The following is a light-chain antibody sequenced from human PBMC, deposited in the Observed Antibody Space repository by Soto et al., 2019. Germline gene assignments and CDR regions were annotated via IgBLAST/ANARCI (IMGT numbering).Light chain of an antibody. CDR3: CSYAGSYTWV. J-gene: IGLJ3*02. V-gene: IGLV2-11*01. CDR2: DVS. Sequence: QSALTQPRSVSGSPGQSVTISCTGTSSDVGDYDYVSWYQHHPGEAPKFMIYDVSKRPSGVPDRFSGSKSGNTASLTISGLQAEDEAHYYCCSYAGSYTWVFGGGTKLTVL. CDR1: SSDVGDYDY.